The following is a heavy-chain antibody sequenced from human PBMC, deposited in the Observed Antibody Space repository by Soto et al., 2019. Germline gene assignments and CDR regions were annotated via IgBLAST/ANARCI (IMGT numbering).Heavy chain of an antibody. CDR1: GDTFSTST. CDR3: SRRGDVSLSVDFDC. J-gene: IGHJ4*02. V-gene: IGHV1-69*08. Sequence: QVQLVQSGAEVKKPGSSVTVSCTVSGDTFSTSTINWVRQAPRQGLEWMGRIIPVLGPPNYSQPFQGRLNITADASTTAVYMELRRLMSEDTAVYFCSRRGDVSLSVDFDCWGQGTLVTASS. D-gene: IGHD5-12*01. CDR2: IIPVLGPP.